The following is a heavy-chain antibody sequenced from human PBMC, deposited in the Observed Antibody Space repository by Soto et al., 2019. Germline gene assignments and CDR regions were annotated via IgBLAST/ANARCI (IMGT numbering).Heavy chain of an antibody. V-gene: IGHV4-59*01. D-gene: IGHD3-22*01. CDR1: GGSISSYY. CDR3: ARESSDSSGYYDY. CDR2: IYYSGST. J-gene: IGHJ4*02. Sequence: QVQLQESGLGLVKPSETLSLTCTVSGGSISSYYWSWIRQPPGKGLEWIGYIYYSGSTNYNPSLKSRVTISVDTSKNQFSLKLSSVTAADTAVYYCARESSDSSGYYDYWGQGTLVTVSS.